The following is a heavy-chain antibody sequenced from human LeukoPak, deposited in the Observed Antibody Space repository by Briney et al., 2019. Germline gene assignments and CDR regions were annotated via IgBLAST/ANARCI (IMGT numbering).Heavy chain of an antibody. V-gene: IGHV1-2*02. D-gene: IGHD5-18*01. CDR2: INPNSGGT. CDR1: GYTFTGYY. Sequence: ASVKVSCKASGYTFTGYYMHWVRQAPGQGLEWMGWINPNSGGTNYAQKFQGRVTMTRDTSVSTAYMELSRLRSDDTAVYYCARSDVDTAMVTPQYYYYYYYMDIWGKGTTVTVSS. J-gene: IGHJ6*03. CDR3: ARSDVDTAMVTPQYYYYYYYMDI.